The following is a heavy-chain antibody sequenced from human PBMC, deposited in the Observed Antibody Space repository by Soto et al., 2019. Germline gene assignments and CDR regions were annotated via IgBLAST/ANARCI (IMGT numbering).Heavy chain of an antibody. Sequence: SETLSLTCTVSGGSVSSGSYYWSWVRQPPGKGLEWIGYIYYSGSTNYNPSLKSRVTISVDTSKNQFSLKLSSVTAADTAVYYCARGLSDSGYDFGGVIDYWGQGTLVTVSS. CDR3: ARGLSDSGYDFGGVIDY. CDR2: IYYSGST. CDR1: GGSVSSGSYY. D-gene: IGHD5-12*01. J-gene: IGHJ4*02. V-gene: IGHV4-61*01.